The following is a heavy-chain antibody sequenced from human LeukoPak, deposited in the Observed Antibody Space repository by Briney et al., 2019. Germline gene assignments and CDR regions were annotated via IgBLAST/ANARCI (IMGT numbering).Heavy chain of an antibody. CDR3: ARLEQQRYFDL. CDR1: GGSISSDNYY. Sequence: SQTLSLTCTVSGGSISSDNYYWSWIRQPAGKGLEWIGRIYASGSTNYNPSLKSRITISVDTSKSQFSLKLSSVTAADTAVYYCARLEQQRYFDLWGRGTLVTVSS. V-gene: IGHV4-61*02. D-gene: IGHD1/OR15-1a*01. CDR2: IYASGST. J-gene: IGHJ2*01.